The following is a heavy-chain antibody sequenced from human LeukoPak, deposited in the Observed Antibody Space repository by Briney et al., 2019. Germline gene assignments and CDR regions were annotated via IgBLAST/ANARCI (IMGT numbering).Heavy chain of an antibody. Sequence: SETLSLTCTVSGGSIRSSSYYWGWIRQPPGKGLEWIGSISYRGSTYYNPSLKSRVTISVDTSKNQFSLKLSSVTAADTAVYYCARDNLAVVGATSNWFDPWGQGTLVTVSS. V-gene: IGHV4-39*07. CDR2: ISYRGST. J-gene: IGHJ5*02. CDR3: ARDNLAVVGATSNWFDP. D-gene: IGHD1-26*01. CDR1: GGSIRSSSYY.